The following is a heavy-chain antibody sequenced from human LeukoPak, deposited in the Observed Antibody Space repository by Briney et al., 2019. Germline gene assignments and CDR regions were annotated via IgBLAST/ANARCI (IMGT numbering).Heavy chain of an antibody. CDR2: ISSSGSTI. J-gene: IGHJ4*02. CDR3: ARIPIVVVTAVYFDY. V-gene: IGHV3-11*01. CDR1: GFTFSDYY. D-gene: IGHD2-21*02. Sequence: PGGSLRLSCAASGFTFSDYYMSWIRQAPGKGLEWVSYISSSGSTIYYADSVKGRFTISRDNAKNSLYLQMNSLRAEDTAVYYCARIPIVVVTAVYFDYWGQGTLVTVSS.